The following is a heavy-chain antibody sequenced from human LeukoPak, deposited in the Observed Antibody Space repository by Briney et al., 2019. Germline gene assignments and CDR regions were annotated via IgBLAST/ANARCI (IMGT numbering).Heavy chain of an antibody. V-gene: IGHV1-2*02. J-gene: IGHJ4*02. CDR1: GYTFTGYY. CDR2: INPNSGGT. Sequence: GASVKVSCKASGYTFTGYYMRWVRQAPGQGLEWMGWINPNSGGTNYAQKFQGRVTMTRDTSISTAYMELSRLRSDDTAVYYCARERYSYGQRSFDYWDQGTLVTVSS. D-gene: IGHD5-18*01. CDR3: ARERYSYGQRSFDY.